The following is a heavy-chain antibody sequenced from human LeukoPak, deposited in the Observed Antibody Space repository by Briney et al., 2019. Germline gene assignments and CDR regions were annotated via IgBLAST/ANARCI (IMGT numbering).Heavy chain of an antibody. J-gene: IGHJ4*02. CDR2: IYHDGST. CDR1: THSVSTDYY. D-gene: IGHD5-12*01. Sequence: SETLSLTCTVSTHSVSTDYYWGWIRQPPGKGLEWIGNIYHDGSTYYTPSLKSRVTISVDTSKNQFSLKLTSVTAADTAAYYCARGAGRLLGYWGQGTLATVSS. CDR3: ARGAGRLLGY. V-gene: IGHV4-38-2*02.